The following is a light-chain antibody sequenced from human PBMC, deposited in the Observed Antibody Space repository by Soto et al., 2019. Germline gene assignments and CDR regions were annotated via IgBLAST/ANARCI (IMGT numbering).Light chain of an antibody. CDR2: GAS. V-gene: IGKV1-17*01. CDR1: QAVGHA. J-gene: IGKJ4*01. CDR3: LRHNNLLT. Sequence: DVQMTQSPSSLSASVGDRVTITCRASQAVGHALGWYQQKPGKAPKRLIYGASNLQSGVPSRFSGSGSQTEFTLTISSLQPEDFATYYCLRHNNLLTFGGGTKVE.